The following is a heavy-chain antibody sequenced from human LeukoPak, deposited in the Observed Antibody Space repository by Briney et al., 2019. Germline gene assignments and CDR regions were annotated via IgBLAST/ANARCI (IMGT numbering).Heavy chain of an antibody. J-gene: IGHJ4*02. V-gene: IGHV4-59*12. Sequence: SETLSLTCTVSGGSISSYYWSWIRQPPGKGLEWIGYIYYSGSTNYNPSLKSRVTMSVDMSKNQFSLKLSSVTAADTAVYYCAREVVGATKYYFDYWGQGTLVTVSS. CDR2: IYYSGST. CDR3: AREVVGATKYYFDY. D-gene: IGHD1-26*01. CDR1: GGSISSYY.